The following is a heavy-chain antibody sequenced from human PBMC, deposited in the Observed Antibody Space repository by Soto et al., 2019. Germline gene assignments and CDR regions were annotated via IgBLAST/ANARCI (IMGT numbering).Heavy chain of an antibody. CDR1: GGSFSGYY. J-gene: IGHJ4*02. V-gene: IGHV4-34*01. D-gene: IGHD1-7*01. CDR2: INHSGST. CDR3: ARGKGALNWNYPAGQKKNNKYYFDY. Sequence: SETLSLTCAVYGGSFSGYYWSWIRQPPGKGLEWIGEINHSGSTNYNPSLKSRVTISVDTSKNQFSLKLSSVTAADTAVYYCARGKGALNWNYPAGQKKNNKYYFDYWGQGTLVTVSS.